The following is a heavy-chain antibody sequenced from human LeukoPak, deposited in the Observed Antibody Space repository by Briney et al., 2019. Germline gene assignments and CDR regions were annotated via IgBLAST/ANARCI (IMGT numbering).Heavy chain of an antibody. CDR2: IYYSGST. CDR1: GGSISSGGYY. CDR3: ASARDFPIDY. D-gene: IGHD2/OR15-2a*01. J-gene: IGHJ4*02. Sequence: SETLSLTCTVSGGSISSGGYYWSWIRQHPGKGLEWIGYIYYSGSTYYNPSLKSRVTISVDTSKNQFSLKLSSVTAADTAVYYCASARDFPIDYWGQGTLVTVSS. V-gene: IGHV4-31*03.